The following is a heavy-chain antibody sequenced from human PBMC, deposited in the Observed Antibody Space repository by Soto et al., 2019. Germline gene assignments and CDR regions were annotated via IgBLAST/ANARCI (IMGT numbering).Heavy chain of an antibody. D-gene: IGHD3-3*01. CDR1: GFIFRNHV. Sequence: EVQLLESGGGLVQPGGSLRLSCAASGFIFRNHVLNWVRQAPGKGLEWVSAIDNSGAGSFYADSVKGSFIISRDNSKDTVFLHMNNLRPEDTAFYYCAKIPSRGMIFGAGSWGQGTLVTVSS. CDR2: IDNSGAGS. CDR3: AKIPSRGMIFGAGS. J-gene: IGHJ5*02. V-gene: IGHV3-23*05.